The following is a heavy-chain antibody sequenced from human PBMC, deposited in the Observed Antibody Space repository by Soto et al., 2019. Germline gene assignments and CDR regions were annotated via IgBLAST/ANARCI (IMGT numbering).Heavy chain of an antibody. J-gene: IGHJ6*02. CDR2: ISAYNGNT. V-gene: IGHV1-18*01. Sequence: GASVKVSCKASGYTFTSYGISWVRQAPGQGLEWMGWISAYNGNTNYAQKLQGRVTMTTDTSTSTAYMELRSLRSDDTAVYYCARVAEYYDFWSDNYGMDVWGQGTTVTVSS. CDR3: ARVAEYYDFWSDNYGMDV. D-gene: IGHD3-3*01. CDR1: GYTFTSYG.